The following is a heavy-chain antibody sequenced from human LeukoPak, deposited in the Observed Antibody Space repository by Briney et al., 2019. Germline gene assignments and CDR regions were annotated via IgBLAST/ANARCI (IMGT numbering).Heavy chain of an antibody. CDR2: IANDGRDK. Sequence: GGSLRLSCAASGFSFRSYAMHWVRQAPGKGLEWVTVIANDGRDKKYADSVRGRFTISRDNSKNTVYLQMDSLRVEDMAVYYCAKDSKITSADYYFDYWGLGTLVTVSS. CDR1: GFSFRSYA. V-gene: IGHV3-30*04. CDR3: AKDSKITSADYYFDY. J-gene: IGHJ4*02. D-gene: IGHD6-13*01.